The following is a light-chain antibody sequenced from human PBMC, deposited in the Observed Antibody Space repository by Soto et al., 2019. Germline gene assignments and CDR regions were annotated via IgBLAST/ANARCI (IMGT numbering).Light chain of an antibody. J-gene: IGKJ4*01. CDR1: QSISTR. V-gene: IGKV1-5*03. Sequence: DIQMTQSPSTLSASVGDRVTITCRASQSISTRLAWYQQKPGKAPNLLVYKASSLESGVPSRFSGSGSGTKFTLPISSLQPNIFANYYCQQYNSYPPTLGGGTKV. CDR2: KAS. CDR3: QQYNSYPPT.